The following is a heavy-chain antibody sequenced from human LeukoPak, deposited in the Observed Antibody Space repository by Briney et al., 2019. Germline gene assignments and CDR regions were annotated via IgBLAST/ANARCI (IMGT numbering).Heavy chain of an antibody. CDR3: ARGRLLLPGYFDN. CDR1: GDSLSRDNYY. V-gene: IGHV4-34*01. J-gene: IGHJ4*02. D-gene: IGHD2-15*01. CDR2: INHSRLNLNGTT. Sequence: SETLSLTCTVSGDSLSRDNYYWGWIRQPPGKGLEWIGEINHSRLNLNGTTNCNPSLKSRVTISIDTSKKQFSLKLNSVTAADTAVYYCARGRLLLPGYFDNWGQGTLVTVSS.